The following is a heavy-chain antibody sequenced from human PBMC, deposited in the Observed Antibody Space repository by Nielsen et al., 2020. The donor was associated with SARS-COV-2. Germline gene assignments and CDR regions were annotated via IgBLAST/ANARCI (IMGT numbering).Heavy chain of an antibody. V-gene: IGHV3-7*01. CDR3: ARDWSRAADV. CDR1: GFLSNSLW. D-gene: IGHD2-15*01. J-gene: IGHJ3*01. CDR2: INPDGSEK. Sequence: GGSLRLSCAASGFLSNSLWMSWVRQVPGKGLEWVADINPDGSEKFYVDSVKGRFTISRDNAKNSMSLQMNSLRVEDTAVYYCARDWSRAADVWGQGTMVTVSS.